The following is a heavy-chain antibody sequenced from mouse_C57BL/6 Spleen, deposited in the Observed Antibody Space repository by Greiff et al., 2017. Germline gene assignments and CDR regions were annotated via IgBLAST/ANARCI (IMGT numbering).Heavy chain of an antibody. CDR1: GFTFTDYY. J-gene: IGHJ3*01. CDR2: IRNKANGYTT. CDR3: ARSTAQATSFAY. Sequence: EVKLVESGGGLVQPGGSLSLSCAASGFTFTDYYMSWVRQPPGKALEWLGFIRNKANGYTTEYSASVKGRFTISSDNSQSILYLQMNALRAEDSATYYCARSTAQATSFAYWGQGTLVTVSA. V-gene: IGHV7-3*01. D-gene: IGHD3-2*02.